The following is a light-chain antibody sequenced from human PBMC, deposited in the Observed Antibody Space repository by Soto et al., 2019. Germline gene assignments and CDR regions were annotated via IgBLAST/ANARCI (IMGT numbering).Light chain of an antibody. Sequence: DIQMTQSPSSLSASVGDRVTITCRASQSISSYLNWYQQKPGKAPKLLIYAASSLQSAVPSRFSGSGSGTDFTLTISSLQPEDFATYYCQQSYSTPHYTFGQGTKLEIK. CDR2: AAS. V-gene: IGKV1-39*01. CDR3: QQSYSTPHYT. CDR1: QSISSY. J-gene: IGKJ2*01.